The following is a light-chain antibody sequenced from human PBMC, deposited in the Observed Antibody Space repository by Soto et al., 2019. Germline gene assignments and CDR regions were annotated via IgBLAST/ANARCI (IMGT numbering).Light chain of an antibody. CDR3: CSYAGSTTYV. V-gene: IGLV2-23*01. Sequence: QSVLTQPASVSGSPGQSITISCTGTSRDVGSYDLVSWYQHHPGKAPKLMIYEGTKRPSGVSNRFSGSKSGNTASLAISGLQAEDEADYYCCSYAGSTTYVFGNGTKVTV. CDR2: EGT. J-gene: IGLJ1*01. CDR1: SRDVGSYDL.